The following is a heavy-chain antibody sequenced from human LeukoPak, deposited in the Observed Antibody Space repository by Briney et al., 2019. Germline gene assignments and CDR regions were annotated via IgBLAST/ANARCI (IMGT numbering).Heavy chain of an antibody. J-gene: IGHJ4*02. CDR2: MNPNSGGT. CDR1: GYTFTSYD. Sequence: GASVKVSCKASGYTFTSYDINWVRQATGQGLEWMGWMNPNSGGTNYAQKFQGRVTMTRDTSISTAYMELSRLRSDDTAVYYCARKGSSGYLRGWGQGTLVTVSS. D-gene: IGHD3-22*01. V-gene: IGHV1-2*02. CDR3: ARKGSSGYLRG.